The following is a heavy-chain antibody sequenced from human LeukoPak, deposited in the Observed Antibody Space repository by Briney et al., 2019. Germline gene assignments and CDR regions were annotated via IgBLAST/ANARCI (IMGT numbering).Heavy chain of an antibody. Sequence: GGSLRLSCAASGFTFSSYEMNWVRQAPGKGLEWVSYISSSGSTICYADSVKGRFTISRDNAKNSLYLQMNSLRAEDTAVYYCARDASYTVTNPIGFDYWGQGTLVTVSS. CDR3: ARDASYTVTNPIGFDY. D-gene: IGHD4-17*01. CDR2: ISSSGSTI. J-gene: IGHJ4*02. CDR1: GFTFSSYE. V-gene: IGHV3-48*03.